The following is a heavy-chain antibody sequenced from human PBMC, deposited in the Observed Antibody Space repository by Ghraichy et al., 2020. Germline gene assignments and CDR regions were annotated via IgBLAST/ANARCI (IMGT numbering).Heavy chain of an antibody. V-gene: IGHV1-8*02. CDR3: ARSSKRTTVTTTYYFHYGMDV. J-gene: IGHJ6*02. Sequence: ASVKVSCKASGYTFSNFDINWVRQATGQGLEWIGWMNPSSGYSESIQKFQGRVTMTRDTSKSTAYMELSSLRSEDTAVYYCARSSKRTTVTTTYYFHYGMDVWGRGTAVSVFS. CDR1: GYTFSNFD. D-gene: IGHD4-17*01. CDR2: MNPSSGYS.